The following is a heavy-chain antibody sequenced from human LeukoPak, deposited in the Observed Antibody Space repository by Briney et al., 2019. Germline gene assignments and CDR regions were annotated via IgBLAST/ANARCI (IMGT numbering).Heavy chain of an antibody. V-gene: IGHV3-23*01. D-gene: IGHD1-1*01. CDR1: GFTFSSYA. CDR3: AKDEGNWNLRYFDL. Sequence: PGGSLRLSCAASGFTFSSYAMSWVRQAPGKGLEWVSAISGSGVSTYYADSVKGRFTISRDNSKNTLYLQMNSLRTEDTAVYYCAKDEGNWNLRYFDLWGRGTLVTVSS. J-gene: IGHJ2*01. CDR2: ISGSGVST.